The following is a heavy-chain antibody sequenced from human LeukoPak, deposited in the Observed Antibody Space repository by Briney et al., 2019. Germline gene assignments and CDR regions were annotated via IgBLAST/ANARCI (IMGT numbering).Heavy chain of an antibody. J-gene: IGHJ6*02. D-gene: IGHD2-2*01. CDR3: ARAGIVVVPFPSYYYYYGMDV. CDR2: IIPIFGTA. V-gene: IGHV1-69*13. Sequence: SVKVSCKASGGTFSSYAISWVRQAPGQGLEWMGGIIPIFGTANYAQKFQGRVTITADESTSTAYMELSSLRSEDTAVYYCARAGIVVVPFPSYYYYYGMDVWGQGTTVTVSS. CDR1: GGTFSSYA.